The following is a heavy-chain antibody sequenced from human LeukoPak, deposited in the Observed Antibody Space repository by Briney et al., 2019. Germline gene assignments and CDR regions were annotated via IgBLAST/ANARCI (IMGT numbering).Heavy chain of an antibody. CDR1: GFTFSSYS. V-gene: IGHV3-21*01. CDR2: ISSSSSYI. Sequence: PGGSLRLSCAASGFTFSSYSMNWVRQAPGKGLEWVSSISSSSSYIYYADSVKGRFTISRDNAKNSLYLQMNSLRAEDTAVYYCGRDGSYQLLRASWFDPWGQGTLVTVSS. D-gene: IGHD2-2*01. J-gene: IGHJ5*02. CDR3: GRDGSYQLLRASWFDP.